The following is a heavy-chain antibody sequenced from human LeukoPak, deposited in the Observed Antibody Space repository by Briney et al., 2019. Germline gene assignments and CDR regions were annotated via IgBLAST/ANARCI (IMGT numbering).Heavy chain of an antibody. V-gene: IGHV4-34*01. CDR2: ISGGGST. CDR3: ARAADSGSLFFDY. J-gene: IGHJ4*02. Sequence: SVTLSLTGAVYGGSFSDYYWSWIRQRPGKGLEWIGEISGGGSTNHNPYLKSRVNISVDTSTNQFSLKLRSVTAEDTAVYYCARAADSGSLFFDYWGQGTLVTVSS. D-gene: IGHD1-26*01. CDR1: GGSFSDYY.